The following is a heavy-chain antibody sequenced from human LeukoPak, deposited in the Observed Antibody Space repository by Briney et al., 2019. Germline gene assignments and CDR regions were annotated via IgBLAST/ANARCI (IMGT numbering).Heavy chain of an antibody. CDR1: GFTFSSYA. V-gene: IGHV3-23*01. CDR3: AKDLGGITMIVAGDAFDI. J-gene: IGHJ3*02. CDR2: ISGSGGST. D-gene: IGHD3-22*01. Sequence: GGSLRLSCAASGFTFSSYAMSWVRQAPGKGLEWVSAISGSGGSTYYADSVKGRFTISRDNSKNTLYLQVNSLRAEDTAVYYCAKDLGGITMIVAGDAFDIWGQGTMVTVSS.